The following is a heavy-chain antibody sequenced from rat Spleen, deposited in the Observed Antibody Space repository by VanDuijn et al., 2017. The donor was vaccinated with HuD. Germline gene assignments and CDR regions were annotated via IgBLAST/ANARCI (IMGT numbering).Heavy chain of an antibody. CDR3: ARQDNYVGFAY. V-gene: IGHV5-31*01. Sequence: EVKLVESGGGLVQSGRSLKLSCVASGFTFNNYWMTWIRQAPGKGLEWVASITNTGGGYTYYGDSVKGRFTISRDNAKNTQYLQMDSLGSEDTATYYCARQDNYVGFAYWGQGTLVTVSS. CDR2: ITNTGGGYT. D-gene: IGHD1-10*01. J-gene: IGHJ3*01. CDR1: GFTFNNYW.